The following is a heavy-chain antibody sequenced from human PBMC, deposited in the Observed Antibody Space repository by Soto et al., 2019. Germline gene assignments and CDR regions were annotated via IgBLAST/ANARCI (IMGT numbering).Heavy chain of an antibody. CDR3: ARHLSVRGVFDF. CDR1: GGSISSGGYY. D-gene: IGHD3-10*01. J-gene: IGHJ4*02. Sequence: PSETLSLTCTVSGGSISSGGYYWSWIRQHPGKGLECIGYIYYSGSTYYNPSLKSRVTISVDTSKNQFSLRLSSVAAADTAVYYCARHLSVRGVFDFWGQGTQVTVSS. CDR2: IYYSGST. V-gene: IGHV4-31*03.